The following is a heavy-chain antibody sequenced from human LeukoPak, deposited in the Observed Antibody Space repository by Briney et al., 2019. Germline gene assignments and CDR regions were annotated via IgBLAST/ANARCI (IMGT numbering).Heavy chain of an antibody. V-gene: IGHV3-11*04. CDR3: AREEDNADEYLREDY. Sequence: GGSLRLSCAASGFIFSDYYMSWIRQAPGKGLEWVSHISSSGSTIYYADSVKGRFTISRDNARNSLFLQMNSLRAEDTAVYYCAREEDNADEYLREDYWGQGTLVTVSS. CDR2: ISSSGSTI. D-gene: IGHD2-15*01. J-gene: IGHJ4*02. CDR1: GFIFSDYY.